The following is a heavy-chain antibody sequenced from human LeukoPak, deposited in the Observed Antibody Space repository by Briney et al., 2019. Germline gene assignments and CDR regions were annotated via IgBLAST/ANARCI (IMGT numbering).Heavy chain of an antibody. V-gene: IGHV4-39*01. Sequence: SETLSLSCTASGGSISSSSYYWGWIRQPPGKGLEWIGSIFYSGSTYYNPSLRSRVTISVATPKNQFSLKLSSVTAADTAVYYCARRGYDFWSGYYHDYWGQGTLVTVSS. CDR2: IFYSGST. J-gene: IGHJ4*02. CDR1: GGSISSSSYY. CDR3: ARRGYDFWSGYYHDY. D-gene: IGHD3-3*01.